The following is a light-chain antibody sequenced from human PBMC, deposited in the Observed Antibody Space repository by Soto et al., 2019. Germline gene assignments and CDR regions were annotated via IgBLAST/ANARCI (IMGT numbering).Light chain of an antibody. Sequence: EILLTQSPATLSLSPGERATLSCRASQSVKENLAWYQQKPGQAPSLLIYGAFSRAPGVPARFTGSGSETGFTLSIASLQYADFAVYYCQQYDDWPPTFGGGTKVEIK. CDR2: GAF. CDR1: QSVKEN. CDR3: QQYDDWPPT. V-gene: IGKV3-15*01. J-gene: IGKJ4*01.